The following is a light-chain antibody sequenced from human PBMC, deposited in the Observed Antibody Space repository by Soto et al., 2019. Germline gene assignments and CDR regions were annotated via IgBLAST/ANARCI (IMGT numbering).Light chain of an antibody. CDR2: GAS. J-gene: IGKJ1*01. CDR1: ESVSSRY. Sequence: LSFSSGAKDNLSCRASESVSSRYLAWYQQKPGQAPRLLIYGASSRATGIPDRFSGSGSGTDFTLTISRLEPEDFAVYYCQQYGRSRRFGHGAKADIK. V-gene: IGKV3-20*01. CDR3: QQYGRSRR.